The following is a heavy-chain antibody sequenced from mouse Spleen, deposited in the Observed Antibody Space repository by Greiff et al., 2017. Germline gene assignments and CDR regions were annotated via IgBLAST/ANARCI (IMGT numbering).Heavy chain of an antibody. CDR3: ARRYFDV. Sequence: VQLVESGGGLVQPGGSLKLSCATSGFTFSDYYMYWVRQTPEKRLEWVAYISNGGGSTYYPDTVKGRFTISRDNAKNTLYLQMSRLKSEDTAMYYCARRYFDVWGAGTTVTVSS. J-gene: IGHJ1*01. CDR1: GFTFSDYY. CDR2: ISNGGGST. V-gene: IGHV5-12*02.